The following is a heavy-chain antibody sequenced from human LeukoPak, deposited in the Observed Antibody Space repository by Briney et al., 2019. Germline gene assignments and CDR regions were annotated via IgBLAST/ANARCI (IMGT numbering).Heavy chain of an antibody. Sequence: ASVKVSCKASGYTFTCYYMHWVRQAPGQGLEWMGWINPNSGGTNYAQKFQGRVTMTRDTSISTAYMELSRLRSDDTAVYYCARDPTPEYYYDSSGYFTWGQGTLVTVSS. V-gene: IGHV1-2*02. D-gene: IGHD3-22*01. CDR1: GYTFTCYY. J-gene: IGHJ5*02. CDR2: INPNSGGT. CDR3: ARDPTPEYYYDSSGYFT.